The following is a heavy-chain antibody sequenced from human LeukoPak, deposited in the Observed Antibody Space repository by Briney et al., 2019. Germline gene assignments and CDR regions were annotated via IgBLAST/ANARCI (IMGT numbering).Heavy chain of an antibody. J-gene: IGHJ3*02. CDR1: GFTFSSYA. Sequence: GGSLRLSCAASGFTFSSYAMHWVRQAPGKGLEWVAVISYDGSNKYYADSVKGRFTISRDNSKNTLYLQMNSPRVEDTAVYYCASGSFYGSSSWNDAFDIWGQGTMVTVSS. CDR3: ASGSFYGSSSWNDAFDI. D-gene: IGHD6-13*01. CDR2: ISYDGSNK. V-gene: IGHV3-30-3*01.